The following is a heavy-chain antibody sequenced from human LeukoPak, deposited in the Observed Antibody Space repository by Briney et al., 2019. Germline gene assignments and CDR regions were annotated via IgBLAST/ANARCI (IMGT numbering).Heavy chain of an antibody. CDR2: INGGNGNT. J-gene: IGHJ4*02. V-gene: IGHV1-3*01. D-gene: IGHD3-9*01. CDR3: ARGGRRYFDYFDY. Sequence: GASVTVSCKASGYTFTSYAMHWVRQAPGQRLEWMGWINGGNGNTKHSQKFQGRVTITRDTSASTAYMHLSSLRSEDTAVYYCARGGRRYFDYFDYWGQGTLVTVSS. CDR1: GYTFTSYA.